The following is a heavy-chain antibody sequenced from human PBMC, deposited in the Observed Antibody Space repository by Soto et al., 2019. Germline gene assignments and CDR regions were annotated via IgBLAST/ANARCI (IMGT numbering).Heavy chain of an antibody. CDR1: GYTFTSYG. J-gene: IGHJ4*02. CDR3: ATRSPAFDF. CDR2: ISTDKGKT. V-gene: IGHV1-18*01. Sequence: AASVKVSFKASGYTFTSYGISWVRQAPGQGLEWMGWISTDKGKTNYAQKFQGRVTMTTDTSTSTAYMELRSLRSDDTAVYYCATRSPAFDFWGQGTLVTVSS.